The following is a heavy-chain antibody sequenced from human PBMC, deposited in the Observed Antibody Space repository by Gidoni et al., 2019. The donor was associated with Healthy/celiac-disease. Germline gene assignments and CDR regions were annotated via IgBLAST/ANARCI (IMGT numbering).Heavy chain of an antibody. CDR2: IWYDGSNK. V-gene: IGHV3-33*01. D-gene: IGHD6-19*01. CDR3: ARGASGYSSGWLSGY. CDR1: GFSFSSYG. J-gene: IGHJ4*02. Sequence: QVQLVASGGGVVQPGRSLRLSCAASGFSFSSYGMHWVRQAPGKGLEWVAVIWYDGSNKYYADSVKGRFTISRDNSKNTLYLQMNSLRAEDTAVYYCARGASGYSSGWLSGYWGQGTLVTVSS.